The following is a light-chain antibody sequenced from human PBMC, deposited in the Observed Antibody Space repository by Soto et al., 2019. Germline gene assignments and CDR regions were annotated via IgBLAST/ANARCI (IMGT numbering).Light chain of an antibody. J-gene: IGKJ4*01. CDR3: QQYYSTPALT. V-gene: IGKV4-1*01. CDR2: WAS. Sequence: DVGMSQAPAALAVSLGERATIRGGSGRSVLYSSTNKNYLAWYPQKPGQPPKLLIYWASPRESGVPDRFSGSGSGTDFTLTISSLQAEDVAVYYCQQYYSTPALTFGGGTKVDIK. CDR1: RSVLYSSTNKNY.